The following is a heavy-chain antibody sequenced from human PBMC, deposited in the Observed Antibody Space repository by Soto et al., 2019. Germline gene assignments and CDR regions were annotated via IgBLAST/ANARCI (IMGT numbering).Heavy chain of an antibody. CDR1: GGTFSSYA. CDR2: IIPIFGTA. V-gene: IGHV1-69*06. D-gene: IGHD3-22*01. J-gene: IGHJ6*02. CDR3: ASPSSGYLNDYYYGMDV. Sequence: SVKVSCKASGGTFSSYAISWVRQAPGQGLEWMGGIIPIFGTANYAQKFQGRVTITADKSTSTAYMELSSLRSEDTAVYYCASPSSGYLNDYYYGMDVWGQGTTVTVSS.